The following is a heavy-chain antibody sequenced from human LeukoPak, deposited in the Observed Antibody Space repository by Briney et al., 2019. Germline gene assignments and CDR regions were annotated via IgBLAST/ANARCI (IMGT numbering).Heavy chain of an antibody. V-gene: IGHV4-39*01. D-gene: IGHD3-16*01. CDR2: IYYSGST. CDR3: ARLRPWGSKYYFDY. Sequence: SGTLSLTCTVSGGSISSSSYYWGCVRQPPGKGLEWIGSIYYSGSTYYNPSLQSRVSISVDTSKNQFSLKVSSVTATDTAVYYCARLRPWGSKYYFDYWGQGTLVTVSS. J-gene: IGHJ4*02. CDR1: GGSISSSSYY.